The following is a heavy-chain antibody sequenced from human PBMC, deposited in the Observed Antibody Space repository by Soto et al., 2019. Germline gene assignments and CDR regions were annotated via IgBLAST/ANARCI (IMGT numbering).Heavy chain of an antibody. V-gene: IGHV4-4*02. Sequence: SETLSLTCAVSSGSISSSNWWSWVRQPPGKGLEWIGEIYHSGSTNYNPSLKSRVTISVDKSKNQFSLKLSSVTAADTAVYYCARSLCTNGVCYRDFDYWGQGTLVTVSS. CDR1: SGSISSSNW. CDR2: IYHSGST. J-gene: IGHJ4*02. CDR3: ARSLCTNGVCYRDFDY. D-gene: IGHD2-8*01.